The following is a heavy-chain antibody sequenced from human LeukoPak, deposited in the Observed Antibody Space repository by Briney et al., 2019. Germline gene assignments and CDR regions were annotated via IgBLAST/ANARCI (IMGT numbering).Heavy chain of an antibody. CDR3: ARRWGIAVAGTYYFDY. CDR2: IYTSGST. J-gene: IGHJ4*02. V-gene: IGHV4-4*07. D-gene: IGHD6-19*01. Sequence: SETLSLTCTVSGGSISSYYWSWIRQPAGKGLEWIGRIYTSGSTNYNPSLKSRVTMSVDTSKNQFSLKLSSVTAADTAVYYCARRWGIAVAGTYYFDYWGQGTLVTVSS. CDR1: GGSISSYY.